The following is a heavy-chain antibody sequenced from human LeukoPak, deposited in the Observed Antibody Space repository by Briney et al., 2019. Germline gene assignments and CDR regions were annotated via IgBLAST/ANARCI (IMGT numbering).Heavy chain of an antibody. CDR3: ARSVVRGVIALDY. CDR1: GFTSSSYD. CDR2: FSSSGTAI. V-gene: IGHV3-48*03. Sequence: GGSLRLSCAASGFTSSSYDMNWVRQAPGKGLEWVSYFSSSGTAIYYADSVRGRFTMSRDSAKNSLYLQMNSLRDEDTAVYYCARSVVRGVIALDYWGQGTLVTVSS. D-gene: IGHD3-10*01. J-gene: IGHJ4*02.